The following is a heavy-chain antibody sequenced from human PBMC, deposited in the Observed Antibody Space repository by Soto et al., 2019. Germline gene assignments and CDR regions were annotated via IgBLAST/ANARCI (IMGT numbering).Heavy chain of an antibody. CDR3: ARDRITMVRGVMFYYYGMDV. Sequence: VKVSCKASGGTFSSYAISWVRQAPGQGLEWMGGIIPIFGTANYAQKFQGRVTITADESTSTAYMELSSLRSEDTAVYHCARDRITMVRGVMFYYYGMDVWGQGTTVTAP. D-gene: IGHD3-10*01. CDR1: GGTFSSYA. CDR2: IIPIFGTA. V-gene: IGHV1-69*01. J-gene: IGHJ6*02.